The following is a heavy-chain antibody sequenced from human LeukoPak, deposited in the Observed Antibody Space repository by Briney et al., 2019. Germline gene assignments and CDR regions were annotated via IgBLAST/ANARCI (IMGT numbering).Heavy chain of an antibody. CDR3: ARDHSSAKTGYFDY. CDR2: INWNGGST. J-gene: IGHJ4*02. D-gene: IGHD6-19*01. CDR1: GFTFDDYG. Sequence: AGGSLRLSCAASGFTFDDYGMSWVRQAPGKGLEWVSGINWNGGSTGYADSVKGRFTISRDNAKNSLYLQMNSLRAEDTALYYCARDHSSAKTGYFDYWGQGTLVTVSS. V-gene: IGHV3-20*04.